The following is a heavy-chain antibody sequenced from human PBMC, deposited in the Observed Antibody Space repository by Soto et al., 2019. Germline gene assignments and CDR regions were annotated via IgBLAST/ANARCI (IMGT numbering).Heavy chain of an antibody. V-gene: IGHV1-69*02. CDR1: GGTFSRYT. CDR2: IIPILGIA. CDR3: ARGYCSGGSCTGMDV. Sequence: VASVKVSCKAPGGTFSRYTISWVRQAPGQGLEWMGRIIPILGIANYAQKFQGRVTITADKSTSTAYMELSSLRSEDTAVYYCARGYCSGGSCTGMDVWGKGTTVTVSS. D-gene: IGHD2-15*01. J-gene: IGHJ6*04.